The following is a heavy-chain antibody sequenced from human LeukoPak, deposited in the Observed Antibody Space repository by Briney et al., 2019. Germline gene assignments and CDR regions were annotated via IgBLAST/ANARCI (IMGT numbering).Heavy chain of an antibody. CDR3: AKGNGYRYGRYYFDY. Sequence: GGSLRLSCAASGFTFSSYAMGLVRPAPGKGLELVSAITASGGNTYYADSVKGRFTISRDNATITLYLQVSSLRAEDRAVYCCAKGNGYRYGRYYFDYWGQGTLVPVSS. J-gene: IGHJ4*02. CDR1: GFTFSSYA. D-gene: IGHD5-18*01. V-gene: IGHV3-23*01. CDR2: ITASGGNT.